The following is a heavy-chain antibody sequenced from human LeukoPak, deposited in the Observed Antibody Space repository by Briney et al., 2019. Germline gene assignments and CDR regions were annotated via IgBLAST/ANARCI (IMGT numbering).Heavy chain of an antibody. J-gene: IGHJ4*02. D-gene: IGHD3-22*01. CDR2: IFYSGNT. Sequence: SETLSLTCTVSGGSISSSSYYWGWVRQPPGKGLEWIGSIFYSGNTYYNPSLKSRVTISVDTSKNQFSLKLSSVTAADTAVYYCARRLGYYDSSGYRHYFDYWGQGTLVTVSS. CDR1: GGSISSSSYY. CDR3: ARRLGYYDSSGYRHYFDY. V-gene: IGHV4-39*01.